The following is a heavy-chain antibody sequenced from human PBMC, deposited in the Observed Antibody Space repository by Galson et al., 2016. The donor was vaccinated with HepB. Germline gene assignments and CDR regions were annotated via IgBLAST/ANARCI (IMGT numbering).Heavy chain of an antibody. CDR2: ISESGATI. V-gene: IGHV3-23*01. CDR1: AFTFSSYA. Sequence: SLRLSCAASAFTFSSYAMSWVRQAPGKGLEWVSSISESGATIHYADSVKGRFTISRDNSKNMLYLQMNSLRAEDTAVYYCAKSVLGLDMAFDYWGQGTLVTVSS. D-gene: IGHD2-2*03. J-gene: IGHJ4*02. CDR3: AKSVLGLDMAFDY.